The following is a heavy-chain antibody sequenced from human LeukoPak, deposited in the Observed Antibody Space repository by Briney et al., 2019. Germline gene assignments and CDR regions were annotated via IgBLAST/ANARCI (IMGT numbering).Heavy chain of an antibody. V-gene: IGHV4-59*01. CDR1: AGSSSRYY. CDR3: ARGGYSGYAFDR. J-gene: IGHJ5*02. D-gene: IGHD5-12*01. Sequence: SATLRFTCAGSAGSSSRYYFRLTREPPRKELEWIGNIYYNGSTNYKPSLKSRVTISVHTSKNQFSLNLRSLTAADTAVYYCARGGYSGYAFDRWGQGTRVTVSS. CDR2: IYYNGST.